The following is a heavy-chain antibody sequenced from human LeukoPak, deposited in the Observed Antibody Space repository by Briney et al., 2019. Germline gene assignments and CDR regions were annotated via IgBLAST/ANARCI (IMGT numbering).Heavy chain of an antibody. V-gene: IGHV1-46*01. Sequence: GASVKVSCKASGYTFTSYYMHWVRQAPGQGLEWMGIINPSGGSTSYAQKFQGRVTVTRDTSTSTVYMELSSLRSEDTAVYYCATDVKMIVVVKSFNDAFDIWGQGTMVTVSS. CDR3: ATDVKMIVVVKSFNDAFDI. J-gene: IGHJ3*02. CDR2: INPSGGST. CDR1: GYTFTSYY. D-gene: IGHD3-22*01.